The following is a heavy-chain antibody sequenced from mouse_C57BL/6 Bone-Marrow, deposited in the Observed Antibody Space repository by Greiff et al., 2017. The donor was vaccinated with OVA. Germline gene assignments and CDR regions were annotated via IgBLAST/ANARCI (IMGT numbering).Heavy chain of an antibody. CDR3: ARQDGGSLVSWFAY. V-gene: IGHV5-15*01. CDR2: ISNLAYSI. Sequence: EVQGVESGGGLVQPGGSLKLSCAASGFTFSDYGMAWVRQAPRKGPEWVAFISNLAYSIYYADTVTGRFTISRENAKNTLYLEMSSLRSEDTAMYYCARQDGGSLVSWFAYWGQGTLVTVSA. J-gene: IGHJ3*01. CDR1: GFTFSDYG. D-gene: IGHD1-1*02.